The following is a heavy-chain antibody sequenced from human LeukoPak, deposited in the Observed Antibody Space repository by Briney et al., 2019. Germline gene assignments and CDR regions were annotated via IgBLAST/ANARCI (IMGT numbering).Heavy chain of an antibody. J-gene: IGHJ4*02. CDR1: GYSISSGYY. V-gene: IGHV4-38-2*01. CDR2: IYHSGST. CDR3: ARKQGSGWDFDY. Sequence: SETLSLTCAVSGYSISSGYYWGWIRQPPGKGLEWIGSIYHSGSTYYNPSLKSRVTISVDTSKNQFPLKLSSVTAADTAVYYCARKQGSGWDFDYWGQGTLVTVSS. D-gene: IGHD6-19*01.